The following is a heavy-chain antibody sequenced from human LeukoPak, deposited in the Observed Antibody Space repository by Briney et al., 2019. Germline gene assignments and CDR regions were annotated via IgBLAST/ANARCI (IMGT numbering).Heavy chain of an antibody. CDR1: GYSFTTYW. V-gene: IGHV5-51*01. D-gene: IGHD3-16*01. J-gene: IGHJ3*01. CDR2: IYPGDSDT. Sequence: GESLKISCKGSGYSFTTYWIGWVRQMPGKGLEWMGIIYPGDSDTRYGPSFQGQVTISADKSISTAYLQWSSLKASDAAMYYCARGVWGKNYVFDFWGQGTMVTVSS. CDR3: ARGVWGKNYVFDF.